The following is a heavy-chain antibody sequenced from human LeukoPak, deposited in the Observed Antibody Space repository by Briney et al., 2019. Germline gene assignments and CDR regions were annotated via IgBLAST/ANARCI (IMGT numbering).Heavy chain of an antibody. J-gene: IGHJ3*02. Sequence: PSETLSLTCAVYGGSFSCYYWSWIRQPPGKGLEWIGEINHSGSTNYNPSLKSRVTISVDTSKNQFSLKLSSVTAADTAVYYCAAYQLPYSDAFDIWGQGTMVTVSS. D-gene: IGHD2-2*02. V-gene: IGHV4-34*01. CDR2: INHSGST. CDR1: GGSFSCYY. CDR3: AAYQLPYSDAFDI.